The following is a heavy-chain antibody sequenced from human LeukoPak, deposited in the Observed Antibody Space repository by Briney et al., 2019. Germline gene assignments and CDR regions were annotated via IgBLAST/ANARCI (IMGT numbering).Heavy chain of an antibody. CDR3: ARQIRAMTTVTTFAWFDY. CDR2: IYPGDSDT. J-gene: IGHJ5*01. D-gene: IGHD4-17*01. Sequence: GESLKISCKGSGYSFTSYWIGWVRQMPGKGLEWMGIIYPGDSDTRYSPSFQGQVTISADKSISTAYLQWSSLKASDTAMYYCARQIRAMTTVTTFAWFDYWGQGTLVTVSS. CDR1: GYSFTSYW. V-gene: IGHV5-51*01.